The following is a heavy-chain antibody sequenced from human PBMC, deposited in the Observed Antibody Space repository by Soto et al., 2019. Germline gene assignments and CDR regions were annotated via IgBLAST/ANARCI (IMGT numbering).Heavy chain of an antibody. D-gene: IGHD6-19*01. CDR1: GYSFTSYW. V-gene: IGHV5-51*01. CDR3: ASIAVANKKGYYYYGMDV. J-gene: IGHJ6*02. Sequence: GESLNISGKGSGYSFTSYWIGWVRQMHGKGLEWMGIIYPGDYDTRYSPSFEGQVTISADKSISTAYLQWSSLKASDTAMYYCASIAVANKKGYYYYGMDVWGQGTTVTVSS. CDR2: IYPGDYDT.